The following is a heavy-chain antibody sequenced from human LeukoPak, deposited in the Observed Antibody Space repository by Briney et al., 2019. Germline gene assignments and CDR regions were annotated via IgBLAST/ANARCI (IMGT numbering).Heavy chain of an antibody. J-gene: IGHJ6*02. CDR1: GFTFSSYA. Sequence: QAGGSLRLSCAASGFTFSSYAMSWVRQAPGKGLEWVAVISYDGSNKYYADSVKGRFTISRDNSKNTLYLQMNSLRAEDTALYYCAKDGASYYYGMDVWGQGTTVTVSS. D-gene: IGHD3-16*01. CDR3: AKDGASYYYGMDV. V-gene: IGHV3-30-3*01. CDR2: ISYDGSNK.